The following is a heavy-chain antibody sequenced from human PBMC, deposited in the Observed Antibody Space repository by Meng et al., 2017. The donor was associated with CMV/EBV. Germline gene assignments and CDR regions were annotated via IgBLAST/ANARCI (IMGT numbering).Heavy chain of an antibody. CDR2: IYYSGST. CDR1: GGSISSGGYY. V-gene: IGHV4-31*03. J-gene: IGHJ6*02. D-gene: IGHD6-13*01. Sequence: SETLSLTCTVSGGSISSGGYYWSWLRQHPGKGLEWIGYIYYSGSTYYNPSLKSRVTISVDTSKNQFSLKLSSVTAADTAVYYCARETRAALYGMDVWGQGTTVTVSS. CDR3: ARETRAALYGMDV.